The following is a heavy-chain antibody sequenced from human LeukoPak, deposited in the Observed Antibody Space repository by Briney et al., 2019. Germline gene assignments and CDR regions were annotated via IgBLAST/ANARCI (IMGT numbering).Heavy chain of an antibody. CDR2: IKQDGSDK. V-gene: IGHV3-7*01. CDR3: TREGVGGFDT. Sequence: GGSLRLSCEASGFTFRGYYMTWIRQAPGKGLEWVANIKQDGSDKDYVDSVKGRFTISRDNAMNSLYLQMNSLRVEDTAVYYCTREGVGGFDTWGQGAMVTVSS. D-gene: IGHD3-16*01. J-gene: IGHJ3*02. CDR1: GFTFRGYY.